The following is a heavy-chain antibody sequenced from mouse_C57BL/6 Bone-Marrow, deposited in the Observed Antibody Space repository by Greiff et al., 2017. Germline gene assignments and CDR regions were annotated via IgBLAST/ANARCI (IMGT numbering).Heavy chain of an antibody. V-gene: IGHV1-54*01. Sequence: VMLVESGAELVRPGTSVKVSCKASGYAFTNYLIEWVKQRPGQGLEWIGVINPGSGGTNYNEKFKGKATLTADKSSSTAYMQLSSLTSEDSAVYFCARYIYYDYDDGYAMDYWGQGTSVTVSS. D-gene: IGHD2-4*01. CDR3: ARYIYYDYDDGYAMDY. CDR1: GYAFTNYL. J-gene: IGHJ4*01. CDR2: INPGSGGT.